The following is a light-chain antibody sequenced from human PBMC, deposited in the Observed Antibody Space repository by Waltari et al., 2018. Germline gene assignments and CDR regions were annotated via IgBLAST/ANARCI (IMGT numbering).Light chain of an antibody. CDR1: SSNIGSKP. CDR2: SND. CDR3: SSWDDSLSGRV. V-gene: IGLV1-44*01. J-gene: IGLJ1*01. Sequence: QSVLTQAPSASGTPGQRVTISCSGGSSNIGSKPVSWYQQLPGAAPKLLIYSNDRRPSGVPDRFSGSKSGTSASLAISGLQSEDEADYYCSSWDDSLSGRVFGPGTRVTV.